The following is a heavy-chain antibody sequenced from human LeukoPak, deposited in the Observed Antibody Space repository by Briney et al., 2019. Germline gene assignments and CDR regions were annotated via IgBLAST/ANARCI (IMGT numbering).Heavy chain of an antibody. V-gene: IGHV4-4*07. CDR1: GGSISSYY. CDR3: ARDKYYYESSGSIRFDY. J-gene: IGHJ4*02. Sequence: PSETLSLTCTVSGGSISSYYWSWIRQPAGKGLEWIGRIYTSGSTNYNPSLKSRVTMSVDTSKNQFSLKLSSVTAADTAVYYCARDKYYYESSGSIRFDYWGQGTLVTVSS. D-gene: IGHD3-22*01. CDR2: IYTSGST.